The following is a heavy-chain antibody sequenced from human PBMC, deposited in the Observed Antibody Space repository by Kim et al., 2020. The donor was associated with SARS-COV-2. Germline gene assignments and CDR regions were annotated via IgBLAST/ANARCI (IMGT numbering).Heavy chain of an antibody. Sequence: ASVKVSCKASGYTFTSYYMHWVRLAPGQGLEWMGIINPSGGSTSYAQRFQGRVTMTRDTSTSTVYMELSSLRSEDAADYYCARGGYCSGGRCFDYFDYWGQGTLVTVSS. V-gene: IGHV1-46*03. D-gene: IGHD2-15*01. J-gene: IGHJ4*02. CDR1: GYTFTSYY. CDR2: INPSGGST. CDR3: ARGGYCSGGRCFDYFDY.